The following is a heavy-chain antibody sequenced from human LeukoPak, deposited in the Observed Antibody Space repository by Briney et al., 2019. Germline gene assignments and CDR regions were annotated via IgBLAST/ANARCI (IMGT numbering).Heavy chain of an antibody. CDR2: FDPEDGET. V-gene: IGHV1-24*01. D-gene: IGHD3-22*01. CDR1: GYTHSQLY. J-gene: IGHJ4*02. CDR3: PTSNGYYLY. Sequence: ASVKVSYNVSGYTHSQLYMHWARQAPGKGLEWMGGFDPEDGETIYAQNFQGRVTMTEDRSTDTAYMEMDSLRTEDTAVDYCPTSNGYYLYRGEGSLVTVSS.